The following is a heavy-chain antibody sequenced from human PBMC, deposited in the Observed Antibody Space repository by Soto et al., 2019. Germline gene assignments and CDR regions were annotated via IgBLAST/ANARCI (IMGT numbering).Heavy chain of an antibody. J-gene: IGHJ5*01. CDR3: ARDQGRHTNSPSTFDN. CDR1: GYTFTSYG. V-gene: IGHV1-18*04. D-gene: IGHD3-3*01. CDR2: ISAYNGNT. Sequence: VASVKVSCKASGYTFTSYGISWVRQAPGQGLEWMGWISAYNGNTNYAQKLQGRVTMTTDTSTSTAYMELRSLRFAATAVYYCARDQGRHTNSPSTFDNWGPGTLVTVSS.